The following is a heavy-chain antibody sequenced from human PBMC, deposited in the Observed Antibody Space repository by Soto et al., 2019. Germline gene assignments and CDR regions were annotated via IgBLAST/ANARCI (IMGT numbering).Heavy chain of an antibody. Sequence: GGSLRLSCAASGFTFSSYGMHWVRQAPGKGLEWVAVIWYDGSNKYYADSVKGRFTISRDNSKNTLYLQMNSLRAEDTAVYYCARDQPFRYSSSSVRGDYYYYGMDVWGQGTTVTVSS. J-gene: IGHJ6*02. CDR2: IWYDGSNK. CDR1: GFTFSSYG. CDR3: ARDQPFRYSSSSVRGDYYYYGMDV. D-gene: IGHD6-13*01. V-gene: IGHV3-33*01.